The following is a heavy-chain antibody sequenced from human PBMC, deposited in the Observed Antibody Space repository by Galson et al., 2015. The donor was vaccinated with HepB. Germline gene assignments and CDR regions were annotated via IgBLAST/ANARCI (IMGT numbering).Heavy chain of an antibody. CDR1: GGTFSSYA. D-gene: IGHD2-2*02. CDR2: IIPIFGTA. V-gene: IGHV1-69*13. CDR3: AIAYCSSTSCHRDAEYFQH. J-gene: IGHJ1*01. Sequence: SVKVSCKASGGTFSSYAISWVRQAPGQGLEWMGGIIPIFGTANYAQKFQGRVTITADESTGTAYMELSSLRSEDTAVYYCAIAYCSSTSCHRDAEYFQHWGQGTLVTVSS.